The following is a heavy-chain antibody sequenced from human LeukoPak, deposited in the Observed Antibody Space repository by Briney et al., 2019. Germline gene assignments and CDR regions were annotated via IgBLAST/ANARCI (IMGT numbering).Heavy chain of an antibody. J-gene: IGHJ6*03. D-gene: IGHD2-15*01. Sequence: GGSLRLSCAASGFTFSSYEMNWVRQAPGKGLEWVSSISSSSSYIYYADSVKGRFTISRDNAKNSLYLQMNSLRAEDTAVYYCARDPGYCSGGSCQYYYYYYMDVWGKGTTVTVSS. CDR2: ISSSSSYI. CDR1: GFTFSSYE. V-gene: IGHV3-21*01. CDR3: ARDPGYCSGGSCQYYYYYYMDV.